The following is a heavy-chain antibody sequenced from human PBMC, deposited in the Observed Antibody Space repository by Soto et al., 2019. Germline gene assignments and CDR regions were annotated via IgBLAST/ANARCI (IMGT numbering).Heavy chain of an antibody. CDR1: GFTFSSYG. CDR3: AKDPSRGLLLRYFDY. V-gene: IGHV3-30*18. CDR2: ISYDGSNK. D-gene: IGHD3-22*01. J-gene: IGHJ4*02. Sequence: QVQLVESGGGVVQPGRSLRLSCAASGFTFSSYGMHWVRQAPGKGLEWVAVISYDGSNKYYADSVKGRFTISRDNSKNTLYLQMNSLRAEDTTVYYCAKDPSRGLLLRYFDYWGQGTLVTVSS.